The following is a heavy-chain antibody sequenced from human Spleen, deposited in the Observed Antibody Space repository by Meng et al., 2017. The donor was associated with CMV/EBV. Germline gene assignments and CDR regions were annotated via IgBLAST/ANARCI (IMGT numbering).Heavy chain of an antibody. CDR2: ISSSGSTI. CDR1: GFTFSSYE. J-gene: IGHJ4*02. CDR3: ANPSRVGIFGNY. D-gene: IGHD2-21*01. Sequence: SLKISCAASGFTFSSYEMNWVRQAPGKGLEWVSYISSSGSTIYYADSVKGRFTISRDNAKNSLYLQMDSLRAEDTAIYYCANPSRVGIFGNYWGQGTLVTVSS. V-gene: IGHV3-48*03.